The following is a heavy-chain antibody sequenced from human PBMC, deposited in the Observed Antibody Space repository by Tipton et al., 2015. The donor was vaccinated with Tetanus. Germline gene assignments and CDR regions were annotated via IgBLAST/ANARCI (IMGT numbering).Heavy chain of an antibody. Sequence: TLSLTCSVSGDSISSGGHYWGWIRQHPGKGLEWIGNIHYSGSTYYNASLKSRLDISLDTSKNQFSLRLTSVTVADTAVYYCARGPGIASAGLWFDPWGQGTLVTVSS. J-gene: IGHJ5*02. V-gene: IGHV4-31*03. CDR1: GDSISSGGHY. CDR3: ARGPGIASAGLWFDP. D-gene: IGHD6-13*01. CDR2: IHYSGST.